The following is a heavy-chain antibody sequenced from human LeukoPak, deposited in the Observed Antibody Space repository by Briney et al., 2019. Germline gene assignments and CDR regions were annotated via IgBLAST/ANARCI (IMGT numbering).Heavy chain of an antibody. V-gene: IGHV4-34*01. J-gene: IGHJ4*02. CDR3: ARDGYNSPDY. D-gene: IGHD5-24*01. CDR1: GGSFSGYY. Sequence: SETLSLTCAVYGGSFSGYYWSWIRQPPGKGLEWIGEINHSGSTNYNPSLKSRVTISVDTSKNQFSLKLSSVTAADTAVYYCARDGYNSPDYWGQGTLVTVSS. CDR2: INHSGST.